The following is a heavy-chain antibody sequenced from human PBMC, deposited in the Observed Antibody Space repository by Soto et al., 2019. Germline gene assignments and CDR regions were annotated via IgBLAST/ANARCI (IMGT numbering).Heavy chain of an antibody. J-gene: IGHJ4*02. CDR2: INPSGGST. D-gene: IGHD4-17*01. V-gene: IGHV1-46*01. CDR1: VYTFTSYY. Sequence: GASVTVSCKASVYTFTSYYMHWVRQATGQGLEWMGIINPSGGSTSYAQKFQGRVTMTRDTSTSTVYMELSSLRSEDTAVYYCARGQSRTVTTTRNDYWGQGTLVTVSS. CDR3: ARGQSRTVTTTRNDY.